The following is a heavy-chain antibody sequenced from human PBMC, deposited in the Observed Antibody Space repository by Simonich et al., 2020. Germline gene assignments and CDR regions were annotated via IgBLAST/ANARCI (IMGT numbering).Heavy chain of an antibody. D-gene: IGHD6-13*01. V-gene: IGHV4-39*01. CDR2: IYYSGST. Sequence: QLQLQESGPGLVKPSETLSLTCTVSGGSISSSSYYWGWIPQPPGKGLGWIGSIYYSGSTYDNPSLKSRVTISVDTSKNQFSLKLSSVTAADTAVYYCARHAGFAFDIWGQGTMVTVSS. CDR3: ARHAGFAFDI. CDR1: GGSISSSSYY. J-gene: IGHJ3*02.